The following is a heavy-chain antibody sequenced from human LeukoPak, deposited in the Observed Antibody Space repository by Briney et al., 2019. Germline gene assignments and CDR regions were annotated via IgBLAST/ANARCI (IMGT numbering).Heavy chain of an antibody. CDR2: IYYSGST. D-gene: IGHD3-10*01. Sequence: SETLSLTCTVSCGSIRSSRYYWGWIRQPPGKGLEWIGSIYYSGSTYYNPSLKSRVTISVDTSKNQFSLKLSSVTAADTAVYYCSYGSGGPYGMDVWGQGTTVTVSS. CDR1: CGSIRSSRYY. CDR3: SYGSGGPYGMDV. V-gene: IGHV4-39*01. J-gene: IGHJ6*02.